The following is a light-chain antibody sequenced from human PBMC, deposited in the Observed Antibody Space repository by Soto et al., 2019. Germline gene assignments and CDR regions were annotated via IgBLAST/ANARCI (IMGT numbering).Light chain of an antibody. J-gene: IGKJ1*01. V-gene: IGKV1-39*01. CDR1: QTIANY. CDR3: QQSYLTPPT. CDR2: GAS. Sequence: EIQMTQSPSSLSASVGDRVTITCRASQTIANYLNWYQQKPGKAPNLLIYGASNLQSGVPARFSGSVYGTGFTLTNSSLQPGDFATFCCQQSYLTPPTFGQGTKVEIK.